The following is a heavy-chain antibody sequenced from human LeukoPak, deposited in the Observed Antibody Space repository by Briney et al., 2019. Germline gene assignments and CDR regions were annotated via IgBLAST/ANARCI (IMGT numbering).Heavy chain of an antibody. J-gene: IGHJ6*02. CDR1: GYTLTELS. CDR2: FDPEDGET. V-gene: IGHV1-24*01. D-gene: IGHD6-19*01. CDR3: ATAKLDYSSGWYYADYYYGMDV. Sequence: GASVKVSCKVSGYTLTELSMHWVRQAPGKGLEWMGGFDPEDGETIYAQKFQGRVTMTEDTSTDTAYMELSSLRSEDTAVYYCATAKLDYSSGWYYADYYYGMDVWGQGTTVTVSS.